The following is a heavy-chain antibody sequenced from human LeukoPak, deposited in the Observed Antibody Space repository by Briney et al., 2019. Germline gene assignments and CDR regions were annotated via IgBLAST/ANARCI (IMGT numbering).Heavy chain of an antibody. V-gene: IGHV3-23*01. CDR3: AKATAAAGTIDY. CDR2: ISGSGGST. CDR1: GFTFSSYT. Sequence: GGSLRLSCAASGFTFSSYTMSWVRQAPGKGLEWVSAISGSGGSTYYADSVKGRFTISRDNAKNSLYLQMNSLRAEDMALYYCAKATAAAGTIDYWGQGTLVTVSS. J-gene: IGHJ4*02. D-gene: IGHD6-13*01.